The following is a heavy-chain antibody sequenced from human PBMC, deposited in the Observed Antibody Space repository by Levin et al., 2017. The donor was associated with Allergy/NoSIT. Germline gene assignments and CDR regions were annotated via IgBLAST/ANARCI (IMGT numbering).Heavy chain of an antibody. Sequence: GESLKISCAASGFTFSNAWMSWVRQAPGKGLEWVGRIKSKTDGGTTDYAAPVKGRFTISRDDSKNTLYLQMNSLKTEDTAVYYCTTVYYDFWSGYYDYYFDYWGQGTLVTVSS. D-gene: IGHD3-3*01. J-gene: IGHJ4*02. CDR2: IKSKTDGGTT. CDR1: GFTFSNAW. CDR3: TTVYYDFWSGYYDYYFDY. V-gene: IGHV3-15*01.